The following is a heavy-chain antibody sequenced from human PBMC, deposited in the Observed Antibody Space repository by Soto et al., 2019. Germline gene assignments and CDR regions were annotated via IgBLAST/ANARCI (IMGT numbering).Heavy chain of an antibody. CDR3: ARATTEYSSPYDAFDI. V-gene: IGHV6-1*01. Sequence: SQTLSLTCAISRDSVSSNSAAWNWIRQSPSRGLEWLGRTYYRSKWYNDYAVSVKSRITINPDTSKNQFSLQLNSVTPEDTAVYYCARATTEYSSPYDAFDIWGQGTMVTVSS. CDR1: RDSVSSNSAA. CDR2: TYYRSKWYN. J-gene: IGHJ3*02. D-gene: IGHD6-6*01.